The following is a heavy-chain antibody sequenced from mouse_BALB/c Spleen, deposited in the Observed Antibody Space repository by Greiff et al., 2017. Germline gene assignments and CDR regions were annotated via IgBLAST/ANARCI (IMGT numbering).Heavy chain of an antibody. CDR1: GYTFTSYV. J-gene: IGHJ4*01. V-gene: IGHV1-14*01. CDR3: ARTNSGYAMDY. Sequence: VQLKESGPELVKPGASVKMSCKASGYTFTSYVMHWVKQKPGQGLEWIGYINPYNDGTKYNEKFKGKATLTSDKSSSTAYMELSSLTSEDSAVYYCARTNSGYAMDYWGQGTSVTVSS. CDR2: INPYNDGT.